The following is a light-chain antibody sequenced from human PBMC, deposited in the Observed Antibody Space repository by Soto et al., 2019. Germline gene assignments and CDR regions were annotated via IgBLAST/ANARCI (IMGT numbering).Light chain of an antibody. V-gene: IGKV3-20*01. CDR3: QQYGSSLPWT. J-gene: IGKJ1*01. CDR2: GAS. Sequence: IVLTQSPFTLSLSRGEIAALSFIASQSVSSSYLAWYQHKPGQAPRLLIYGASSRATGIPDRFSGSGSGTDFTLTISRLEPEDFAVFYCQQYGSSLPWTFGQGTKVDIK. CDR1: QSVSSSY.